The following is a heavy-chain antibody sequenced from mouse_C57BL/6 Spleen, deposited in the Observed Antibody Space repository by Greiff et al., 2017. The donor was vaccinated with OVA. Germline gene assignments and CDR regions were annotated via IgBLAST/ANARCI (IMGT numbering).Heavy chain of an antibody. D-gene: IGHD3-3*01. CDR2: ISYSGST. J-gene: IGHJ1*03. CDR3: ARYLGGYWYFDV. CDR1: GYSITSDY. V-gene: IGHV3-8*01. Sequence: VHVKQSGPGLAKPSQTLSLTCSVTGYSITSDYWNWIRKFPGNKLEYMGYISYSGSTYYNPSLKSRISITRDTSKNQYYLQLNSVTTEDTATYYCARYLGGYWYFDVWGTGTTVTVSS.